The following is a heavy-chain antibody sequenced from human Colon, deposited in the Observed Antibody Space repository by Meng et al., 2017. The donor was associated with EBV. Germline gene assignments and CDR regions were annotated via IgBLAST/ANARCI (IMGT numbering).Heavy chain of an antibody. CDR2: VYHTGST. J-gene: IGHJ4*02. CDR1: GGSISSSHW. D-gene: IGHD2-21*01. Sequence: QGQPHESGPGLVKPSGTLSLTCAVSGGSISSSHWWTWVRSPPGKGLEWIGEVYHTGSTKYNPSLKSRLTISVDKSKNQFSLNLTSVTAADTAVYYCARVWQSLTAFFDSWGQGTLVTVSS. CDR3: ARVWQSLTAFFDS. V-gene: IGHV4-4*02.